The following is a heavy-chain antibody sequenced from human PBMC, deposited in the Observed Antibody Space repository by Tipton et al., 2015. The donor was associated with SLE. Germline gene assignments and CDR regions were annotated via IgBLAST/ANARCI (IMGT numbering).Heavy chain of an antibody. V-gene: IGHV3-30-3*01. D-gene: IGHD4-17*01. Sequence: SLRLSCAASGFIFSDYAMHWVRQAPDKGLEWLTVISYDGDNKYYADSLKGRFTISRDNSKNTLYLQMNSLRGEDTAVYYCATTTTMTNYIDYWGQGTLVTVSS. CDR3: ATTTTMTNYIDY. CDR1: GFIFSDYA. CDR2: ISYDGDNK. J-gene: IGHJ4*02.